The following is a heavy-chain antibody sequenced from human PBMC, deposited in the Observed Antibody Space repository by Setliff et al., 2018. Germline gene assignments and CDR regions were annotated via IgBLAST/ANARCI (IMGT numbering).Heavy chain of an antibody. Sequence: ASVKVSCKASGYTLTSYDINWVRQATGQGLEWMGWMNPNSGNTGYAQKFQGRVTMTRNTSISTAYMELSSLRSEDTAVYYCARGAVPGGVSAFDIWGQGTMVTVSS. CDR1: GYTLTSYD. V-gene: IGHV1-8*02. CDR3: ARGAVPGGVSAFDI. CDR2: MNPNSGNT. J-gene: IGHJ3*02. D-gene: IGHD2-2*01.